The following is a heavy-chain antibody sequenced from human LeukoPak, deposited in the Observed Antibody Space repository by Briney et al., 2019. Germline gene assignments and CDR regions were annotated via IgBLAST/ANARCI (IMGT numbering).Heavy chain of an antibody. D-gene: IGHD3-10*01. Sequence: SVKVSCKASGGTFSSYAISWVRQAPGQGLEWMGGIIPIFGTANYAQKFQGRVTITTDESTSTAYMELSSLRSDDTAVYYCVRDAYGSGKGFFDYWGQGTLVTVSS. CDR1: GGTFSSYA. CDR3: VRDAYGSGKGFFDY. V-gene: IGHV1-69*05. CDR2: IIPIFGTA. J-gene: IGHJ4*02.